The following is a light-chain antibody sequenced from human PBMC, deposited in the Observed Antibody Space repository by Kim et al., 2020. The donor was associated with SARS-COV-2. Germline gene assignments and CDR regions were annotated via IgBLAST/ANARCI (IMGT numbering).Light chain of an antibody. V-gene: IGLV3-19*01. Sequence: SSELTQDPAVSVALGQTVRITCQGDSLRSYYASWYQQKPGQAPVLVIYGKNNRPSGIPDRFSGSSSGNTASLTITEAQAEDEADYYCNFRDSSGNQLVFGGGTKLTVL. CDR3: NFRDSSGNQLV. CDR2: GKN. J-gene: IGLJ3*02. CDR1: SLRSYY.